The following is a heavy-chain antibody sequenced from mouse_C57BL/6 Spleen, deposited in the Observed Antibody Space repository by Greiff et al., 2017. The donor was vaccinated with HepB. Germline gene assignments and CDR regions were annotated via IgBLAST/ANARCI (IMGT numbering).Heavy chain of an antibody. V-gene: IGHV1-77*01. Sequence: QVQLQQSGAELVKPGASVKISCKASGYTFTDYYINWVKQRPGQGLEWIGKIGPGSGSTYYNAKFKGKATLTADKSSSTAYMQLISLTSEDSAVYYCALITTVVVFDYWGQGTTLTVSS. CDR1: GYTFTDYY. CDR3: ALITTVVVFDY. CDR2: IGPGSGST. J-gene: IGHJ2*01. D-gene: IGHD1-1*01.